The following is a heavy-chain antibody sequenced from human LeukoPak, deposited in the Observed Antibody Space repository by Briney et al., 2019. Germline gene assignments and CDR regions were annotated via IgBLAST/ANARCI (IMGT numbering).Heavy chain of an antibody. J-gene: IGHJ4*02. V-gene: IGHV3-21*01. CDR2: ISSSSSYI. CDR1: GFTFSSYS. Sequence: GGSLRLSCAASGFTFSSYSTNWVRQAPGKGLEWVSSISSSSSYIYYADSVKGRFTISRDNAKNSLYLQMNSLRAEDTAVYYCARMGSYHHPSYFDYWGQGTLVTVSS. D-gene: IGHD1-26*01. CDR3: ARMGSYHHPSYFDY.